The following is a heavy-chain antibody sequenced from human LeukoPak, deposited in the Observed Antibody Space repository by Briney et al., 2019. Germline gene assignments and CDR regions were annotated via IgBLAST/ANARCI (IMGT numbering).Heavy chain of an antibody. D-gene: IGHD3-10*01. CDR1: GXTFSNAW. CDR3: TTDVSLLWFGELADY. V-gene: IGHV3-15*01. CDR2: IKSKTDGGTT. J-gene: IGHJ4*02. Sequence: PGGSLRLSCAASGXTFSNAWVSWVRQAPGKGLEWVGRIKSKTDGGTTDYAAPVKGRFTISRDDSKNTLYLQMNSLKTEDTAVYYCTTDVSLLWFGELADYWGQGTLVTVSS.